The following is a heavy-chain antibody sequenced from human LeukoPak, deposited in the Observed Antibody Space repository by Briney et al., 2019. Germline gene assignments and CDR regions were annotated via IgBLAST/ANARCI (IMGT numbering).Heavy chain of an antibody. J-gene: IGHJ5*02. Sequence: ASVKVSCKASGGTFSSYAISWVRQAPGQGLEWMGGIIPIFGTANYAQKFQGRVTITADESTSTAYMELSSLRSEDTAVYYCARVGGIRYCSSTSCYSRWFDPWGQGTLVTVSS. CDR3: ARVGGIRYCSSTSCYSRWFDP. D-gene: IGHD2-2*01. V-gene: IGHV1-69*13. CDR1: GGTFSSYA. CDR2: IIPIFGTA.